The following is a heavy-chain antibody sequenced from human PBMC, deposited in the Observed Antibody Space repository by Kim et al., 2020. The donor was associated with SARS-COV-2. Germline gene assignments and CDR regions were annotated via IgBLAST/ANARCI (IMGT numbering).Heavy chain of an antibody. D-gene: IGHD3-3*01. CDR1: GGSISSYY. Sequence: SETLSLTCTVSGGSISSYYWSWIRQPPGKGLEWIGYIYYSGSTNYNPSLKSRVTISVDTSKNQFSLKLSSVTAADTAVYYCARVHPAWSGYYHYYMDVWGKGTTVTVSS. J-gene: IGHJ6*03. V-gene: IGHV4-59*01. CDR3: ARVHPAWSGYYHYYMDV. CDR2: IYYSGST.